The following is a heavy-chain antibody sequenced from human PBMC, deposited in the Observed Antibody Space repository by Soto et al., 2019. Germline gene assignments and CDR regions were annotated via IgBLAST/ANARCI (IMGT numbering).Heavy chain of an antibody. CDR3: AREGLIGFDY. J-gene: IGHJ4*02. CDR2: ISSSSSYI. CDR1: GFTFSSYS. D-gene: IGHD2-8*01. Sequence: EVQLVESGGGLVKPGGSVRLSCAASGFTFSSYSMNWVRQAPGKGLEWVSSISSSSSYIYYADSVKGRFTISRDNAKNSLYLQMNSLRAEDTAVYYCAREGLIGFDYWGQGTLVTVSS. V-gene: IGHV3-21*01.